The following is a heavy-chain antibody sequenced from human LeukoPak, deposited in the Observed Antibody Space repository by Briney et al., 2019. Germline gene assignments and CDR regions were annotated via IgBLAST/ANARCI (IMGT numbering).Heavy chain of an antibody. CDR2: IYPGDSDT. V-gene: IGHV5-51*01. CDR1: GYNFATNW. Sequence: GESLKISCKGSGYNFATNWIGWVCQMPGKGLEWMGIIYPGDSDTRYSPSFQGQVTISADKSISTAYLQWSSLKASDSAMYYCARPQVVVVTAVAFDVWGRGTMVTVSS. D-gene: IGHD2-21*02. J-gene: IGHJ3*01. CDR3: ARPQVVVVTAVAFDV.